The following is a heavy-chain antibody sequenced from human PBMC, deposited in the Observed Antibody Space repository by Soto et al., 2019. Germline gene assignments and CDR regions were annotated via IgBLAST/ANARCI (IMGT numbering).Heavy chain of an antibody. CDR1: GYTFTGYY. CDR2: INPNSGGT. D-gene: IGHD3-22*01. V-gene: IGHV1-2*02. Sequence: ASVKVSCKASGYTFTGYYIHWVRQAPGQGLEWMGWINPNSGGTNYAQKFQGRVTMTRDTSTSTAYMELSRLRSDDTAVYYCATPSFPTMIAVVTFDSWGQGTLVTVYS. J-gene: IGHJ4*02. CDR3: ATPSFPTMIAVVTFDS.